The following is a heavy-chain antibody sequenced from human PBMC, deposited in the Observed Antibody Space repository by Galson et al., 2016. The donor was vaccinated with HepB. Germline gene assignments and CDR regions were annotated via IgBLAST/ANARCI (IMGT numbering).Heavy chain of an antibody. V-gene: IGHV1-69*13. J-gene: IGHJ4*02. Sequence: SVKVSCKASGGNFRMYAISWVRQAPGQGLEWMGQIIPIFDTPNYAQKFQGRVTITADETTSTAYIDLGSLRSDDTAMYYCAIDHVDTSKMTFAFHIWGQGTLVTVSS. CDR2: IIPIFDTP. D-gene: IGHD5-18*01. CDR3: AIDHVDTSKMTFAFHI. CDR1: GGNFRMYA.